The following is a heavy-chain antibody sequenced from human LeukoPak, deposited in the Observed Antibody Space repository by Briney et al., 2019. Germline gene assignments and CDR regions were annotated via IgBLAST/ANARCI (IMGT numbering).Heavy chain of an antibody. CDR2: IKSKTGGGTT. CDR3: VRTPVEMATIDY. D-gene: IGHD5-24*01. Sequence: GGSLRLSCAASGFTFSNAWMSWVRQAPGKGLEWVGRIKSKTGGGTTDYAATVKGRFTISRENSKNTLYLQMNSLKTEDTAVYYCVRTPVEMATIDYWGQGTLVTVSS. J-gene: IGHJ4*02. CDR1: GFTFSNAW. V-gene: IGHV3-15*01.